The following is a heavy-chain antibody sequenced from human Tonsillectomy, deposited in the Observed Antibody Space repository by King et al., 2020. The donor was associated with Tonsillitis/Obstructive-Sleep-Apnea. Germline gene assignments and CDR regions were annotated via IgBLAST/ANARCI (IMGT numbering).Heavy chain of an antibody. V-gene: IGHV4-39*01. CDR3: AGFIAVAGTPVLWFDP. D-gene: IGHD6-19*01. Sequence: LQLQESGPGLVKPSETLSLTCTVSGGSISSSSYYWGWIRQPPGKGLEWIGSIYYSGSTYYNPSLKSRVTISVDTSKNQFSLKLSSVTAADTAVYYCAGFIAVAGTPVLWFDPWGQGTLVTVSS. J-gene: IGHJ5*02. CDR2: IYYSGST. CDR1: GGSISSSSYY.